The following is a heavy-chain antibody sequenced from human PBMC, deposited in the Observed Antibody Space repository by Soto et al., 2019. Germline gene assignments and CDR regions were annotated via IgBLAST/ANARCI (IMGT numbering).Heavy chain of an antibody. CDR3: AREGVAPYYYYGMDV. D-gene: IGHD5-12*01. CDR2: ISTYNGDT. Sequence: ASVKVSCKASGYTFTRYGISWVRQAPGQGLEWMGWISTYNGDTNYAQTFQGRVTMTTDTSTSTVQMEVRSLRSDDTAVYYCAREGVAPYYYYGMDVWGQGTPVTVSS. V-gene: IGHV1-18*01. CDR1: GYTFTRYG. J-gene: IGHJ6*02.